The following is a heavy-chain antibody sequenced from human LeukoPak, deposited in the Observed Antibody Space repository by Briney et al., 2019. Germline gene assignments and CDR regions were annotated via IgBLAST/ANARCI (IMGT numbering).Heavy chain of an antibody. J-gene: IGHJ6*02. CDR2: MNPNSGNT. CDR3: ARALGYSSGWSAYYYYGMDV. Sequence: ASVKVSCKASGYTFTSYDINWVRQATGQGLEWMGWMNPNSGNTGYAQKFQGRVTMTRNTSISTAYMELSSLRSEDTAVYYCARALGYSSGWSAYYYYGMDVWGQGTTVTVSS. V-gene: IGHV1-8*01. D-gene: IGHD6-19*01. CDR1: GYTFTSYD.